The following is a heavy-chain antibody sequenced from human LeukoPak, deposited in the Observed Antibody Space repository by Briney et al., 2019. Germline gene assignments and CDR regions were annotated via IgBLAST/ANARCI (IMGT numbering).Heavy chain of an antibody. D-gene: IGHD7-27*01. CDR1: GGSFSGYY. Sequence: SETLSLTCAVYGGSFSGYYWSWIRQPPGKGLEWIGEINHSGSTNYNPSLKSRVTISVDTSKNQFSLKLSSVTAADTAVYYCARGQLTGARAFDIWGQGTMVTVSS. CDR3: ARGQLTGARAFDI. J-gene: IGHJ3*02. CDR2: INHSGST. V-gene: IGHV4-34*01.